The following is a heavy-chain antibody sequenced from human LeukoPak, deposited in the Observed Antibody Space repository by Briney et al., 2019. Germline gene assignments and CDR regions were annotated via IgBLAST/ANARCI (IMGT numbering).Heavy chain of an antibody. CDR2: ISGSGGST. D-gene: IGHD2-2*02. J-gene: IGHJ6*02. V-gene: IGHV3-23*01. CDR1: GFTFSSYA. Sequence: GGSLRLPCAASGFTFSSYAMSWVRQAPGKGLEWVSAISGSGGSTYYADSVKGRFTISRDNSKNTLYLQMNSLRAEDTAVYYCAKEEGIVVVPAAILVHYGMDVWGQGTTVTVSS. CDR3: AKEEGIVVVPAAILVHYGMDV.